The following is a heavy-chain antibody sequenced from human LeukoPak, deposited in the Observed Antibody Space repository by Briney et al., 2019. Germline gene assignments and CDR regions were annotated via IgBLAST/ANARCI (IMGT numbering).Heavy chain of an antibody. CDR2: INPNSGGT. CDR1: GYTFTGYY. Sequence: ASVKVPCKASGYTFTGYYMHLVRQAPGQGLEWMGWINPNSGGTNYAQKFQGRVTMTRDTSISTAYMELSRLRSDDTAVYYCARTTRFLECLLHYYWGQGTLVTVSS. CDR3: ARTTRFLECLLHYY. D-gene: IGHD3-3*01. J-gene: IGHJ4*02. V-gene: IGHV1-2*02.